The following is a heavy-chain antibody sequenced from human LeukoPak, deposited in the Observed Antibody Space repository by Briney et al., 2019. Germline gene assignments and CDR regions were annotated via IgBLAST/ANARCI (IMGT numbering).Heavy chain of an antibody. V-gene: IGHV3-33*01. J-gene: IGHJ5*02. CDR3: ARLYGTYPGWFDP. D-gene: IGHD4-17*01. CDR1: GFTFSSYG. CDR2: IWYDGSNK. Sequence: GGSLRLSCAASGFTFSSYGMHRVRQAPGKGLEWVAVIWYDGSNKYYADSVKGRFTISRDNSKNTLYLQMNSLRAEDTAVYYCARLYGTYPGWFDPWGQGTLVTVSS.